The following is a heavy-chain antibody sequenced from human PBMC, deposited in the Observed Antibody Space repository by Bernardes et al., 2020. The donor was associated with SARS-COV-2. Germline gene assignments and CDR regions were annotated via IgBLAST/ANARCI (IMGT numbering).Heavy chain of an antibody. J-gene: IGHJ4*02. CDR2: IYTRGST. Sequence: SETLSLTCTVSGDSISSGSYYWTWIRQPAGKGLEWIGRIYTRGSTNYSPSLKSRVTITLDTSENQFSLRLSSVTAADTAVYYCARDGGGKTFGYYSPEQYHFDYWGQGALVTVSS. CDR3: ARDGGGKTFGYYSPEQYHFDY. D-gene: IGHD3-22*01. V-gene: IGHV4-61*02. CDR1: GDSISSGSYY.